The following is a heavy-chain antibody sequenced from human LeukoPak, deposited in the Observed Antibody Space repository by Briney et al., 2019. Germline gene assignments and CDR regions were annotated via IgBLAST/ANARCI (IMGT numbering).Heavy chain of an antibody. V-gene: IGHV3-15*07. Sequence: GGSLRLSYSASGLTVTNAWMNWVRQAPGEGLDWVGRIASKTDGGATDYAAPVKGRFTTSRDDSKNTLNLQMNSLKTEDTAVYYCTTGIRGDWGQGTLVTVSS. D-gene: IGHD3-10*01. CDR3: TTGIRGD. CDR2: IASKTDGGAT. J-gene: IGHJ4*02. CDR1: GLTVTNAW.